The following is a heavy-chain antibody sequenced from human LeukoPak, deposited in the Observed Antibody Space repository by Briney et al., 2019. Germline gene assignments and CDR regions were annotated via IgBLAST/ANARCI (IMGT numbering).Heavy chain of an antibody. V-gene: IGHV3-23*01. CDR3: AKDGGLWVSAHWGDS. J-gene: IGHJ4*02. Sequence: QSGGSLRLSCAASGFTFSSYWMSWVRQAPGKGLKWVSTITTGGPNTYYADSVKGRFTVSRDDSKNTLYLQMNSLRAEDTAVYYCAKDGGLWVSAHWGDSWGRGTLVTVSS. CDR2: ITTGGPNT. CDR1: GFTFSSYW. D-gene: IGHD7-27*01.